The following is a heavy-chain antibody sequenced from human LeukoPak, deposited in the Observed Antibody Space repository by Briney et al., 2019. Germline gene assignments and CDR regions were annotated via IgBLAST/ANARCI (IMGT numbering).Heavy chain of an antibody. CDR1: GFTFSDYY. Sequence: GGSLRLSCAASGFTFSDYYMSWIRQAPGKGLEWVSYISSSGSTIYYADSVKGRFTISRDNANTATYLQMNSLRAEDPAVYYCARVWSGIEAYWGQGPLVTVSS. J-gene: IGHJ1*01. CDR3: ARVWSGIEAY. D-gene: IGHD3-10*02. CDR2: ISSSGSTI. V-gene: IGHV3-11*01.